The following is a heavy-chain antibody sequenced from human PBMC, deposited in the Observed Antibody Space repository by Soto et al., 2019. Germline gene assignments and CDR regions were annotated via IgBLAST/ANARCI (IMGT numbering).Heavy chain of an antibody. CDR3: ARHVDSSSRWAYYGMDC. CDR1: GYSFPSHW. Sequence: GESLKISCKASGYSFPSHWIAWVRQMPGKGLEWLGMIDPGDSDSRYSPSFQGQVTISVDKSNNSAYLQWSSLKASDTAMSYCARHVDSSSRWAYYGMDCWGQGTGVTVSS. V-gene: IGHV5-51*01. J-gene: IGHJ6*02. CDR2: IDPGDSDS. D-gene: IGHD2-2*01.